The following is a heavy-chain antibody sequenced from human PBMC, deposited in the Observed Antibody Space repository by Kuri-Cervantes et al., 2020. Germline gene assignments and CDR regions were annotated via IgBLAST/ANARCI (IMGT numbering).Heavy chain of an antibody. CDR3: AWQIVVDAFDI. CDR1: GGSISSGDYY. J-gene: IGHJ3*02. D-gene: IGHD3-22*01. V-gene: IGHV4-30-4*01. CDR2: IYYSGST. Sequence: SETLSLTCTVSGGSISSGDYYWSWIRQPPGKGLEWIGYIYYSGSTYYNPSLKSRVTISVDTSKNQFSLKLSSVTAADTAVYYCAWQIVVDAFDIWGQGTMVTVSS.